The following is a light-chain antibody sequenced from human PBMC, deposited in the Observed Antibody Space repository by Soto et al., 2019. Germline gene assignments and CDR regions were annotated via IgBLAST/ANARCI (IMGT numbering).Light chain of an antibody. CDR3: QQSYSTLIP. CDR1: QDVSND. CDR2: GAS. V-gene: IGKV1-39*01. Sequence: EIPLSQSPPSLSASVGDTVTITCRASQDVSNDLGWFQQKPGKAPKRLIFGASNLESGVPSRFSGSGSGTDFTLTISSLQPEDFATYYCQQSYSTLIPFGQGTRLDIK. J-gene: IGKJ5*01.